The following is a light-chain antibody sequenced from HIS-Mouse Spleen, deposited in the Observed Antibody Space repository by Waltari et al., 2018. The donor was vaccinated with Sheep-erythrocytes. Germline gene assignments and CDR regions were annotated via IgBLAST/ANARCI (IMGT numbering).Light chain of an antibody. V-gene: IGLV2-11*01. Sequence: QSALTQSRSVSGSPGQSVTISCTGTSSDVGGYNYVSWYQQHPGKAPKLMIYDVSKRPSGVPDRFSGYKSGNTASLTISGLQAEDEADYYCCSYAGSYNHVFATGTKVTVL. CDR2: DVS. CDR1: SSDVGGYNY. J-gene: IGLJ1*01. CDR3: CSYAGSYNHV.